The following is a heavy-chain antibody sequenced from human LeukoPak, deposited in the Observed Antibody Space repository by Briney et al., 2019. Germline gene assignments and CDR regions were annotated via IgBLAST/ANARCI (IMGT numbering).Heavy chain of an antibody. V-gene: IGHV3-30*03. CDR2: ISYDGSNK. CDR3: ARTIAARPHFDY. Sequence: GGSLRLSCAASGFTFSSYGMDWVRQAPGKGLEWVAVISYDGSNKYYADSVKGRFTISRDNSKNTLYLQMNSLRAEDTAVYYCARTIAARPHFDYWGQGTLVTVSS. J-gene: IGHJ4*02. D-gene: IGHD6-6*01. CDR1: GFTFSSYG.